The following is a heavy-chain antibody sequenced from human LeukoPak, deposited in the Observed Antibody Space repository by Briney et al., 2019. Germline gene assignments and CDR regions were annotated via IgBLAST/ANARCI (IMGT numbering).Heavy chain of an antibody. V-gene: IGHV3-23*01. CDR2: ISGSGGTT. J-gene: IGHJ3*02. Sequence: GGSLRLSYAASGFTFYSYAMTWVPQAPGKGVEWVSSISGSGGTTYYAGPEKGRHTISSDDYKILVYFHMKNRRTDDAVIYYCAIGALRGYSAPGVFNIWGRGTIVTVS. CDR1: GFTFYSYA. D-gene: IGHD5-18*01. CDR3: AIGALRGYSAPGVFNI.